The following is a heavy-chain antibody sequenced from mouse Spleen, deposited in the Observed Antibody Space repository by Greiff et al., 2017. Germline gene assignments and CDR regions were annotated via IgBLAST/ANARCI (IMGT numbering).Heavy chain of an antibody. CDR2: ISSGSSTI. CDR1: GFTFSDYG. CDR3: ASLNWAWFAY. J-gene: IGHJ3*01. V-gene: IGHV5-17*01. D-gene: IGHD4-1*01. Sequence: EVQRVESGGGLVKPGGSLKLSCAASGFTFSDYGMHWVRQAPEKGLEWVAYISSGSSTIYYADTVKGRFTISRDNAKNTLFLQMTSLRSEDTAMYYCASLNWAWFAYWGQGTLVTVSA.